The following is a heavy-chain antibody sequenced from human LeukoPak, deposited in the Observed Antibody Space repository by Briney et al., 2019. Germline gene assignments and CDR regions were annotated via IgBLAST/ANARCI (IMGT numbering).Heavy chain of an antibody. D-gene: IGHD5-18*01. J-gene: IGHJ4*02. Sequence: PGGSLRLSCAASGFTFSSYAMSWVRQAPGKGLEWVSAISGSGGSTYYADSVKGRFTISRDNSKNTLYLQMNSLRAEDTAVYYCAKDTEGLPGYSYEGYFDYWGQGTLVTVSS. CDR1: GFTFSSYA. V-gene: IGHV3-23*01. CDR2: ISGSGGST. CDR3: AKDTEGLPGYSYEGYFDY.